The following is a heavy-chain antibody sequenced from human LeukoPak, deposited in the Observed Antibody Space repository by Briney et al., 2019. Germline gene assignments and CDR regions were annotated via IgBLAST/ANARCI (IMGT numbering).Heavy chain of an antibody. CDR1: GGSISSSSYY. J-gene: IGHJ3*02. V-gene: IGHV4-39*07. D-gene: IGHD3-22*01. Sequence: SETLSLTCTVSGGSISSSSYYWGWIRQPPGKGLEWIGSIYYSGSTYYNPSLKSRVTISVDTSKNQFSLKLSSVTAADTAVYYCARELKYYDSSGIWGQGTMVTVSS. CDR3: ARELKYYDSSGI. CDR2: IYYSGST.